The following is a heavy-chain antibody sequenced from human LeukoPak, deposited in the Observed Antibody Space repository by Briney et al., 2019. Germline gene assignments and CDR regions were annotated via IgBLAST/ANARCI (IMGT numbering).Heavy chain of an antibody. D-gene: IGHD6-6*01. J-gene: IGHJ6*03. CDR1: GGSISSYY. Sequence: SETLSLTCTVSGGSISSYYWSWIRQPAGEGLEWIGGIYTCGSTNYNPPLKSRVTMAVDTSKNQFSLKLSSVTAADTAEYYCASSIAARGYLYYYMDVWGKGTTVTVSS. CDR3: ASSIAARGYLYYYMDV. V-gene: IGHV4-4*07. CDR2: IYTCGST.